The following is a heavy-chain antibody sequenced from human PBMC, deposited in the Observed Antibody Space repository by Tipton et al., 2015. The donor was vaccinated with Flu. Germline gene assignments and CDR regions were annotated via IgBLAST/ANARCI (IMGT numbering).Heavy chain of an antibody. CDR2: IWHDGRYN. CDR1: EFTFSNYG. D-gene: IGHD4/OR15-4a*01. Sequence: SLRLSCAASEFTFSNYGMHWVRQAPGKGLEWVAAIWHDGRYNFHADSVKGRFTISRDNSMKTLYLQMDSLRVEDTAVYYCANELDYGATSKAFDIWGQGTMLSVSS. V-gene: IGHV3-33*06. J-gene: IGHJ3*02. CDR3: ANELDYGATSKAFDI.